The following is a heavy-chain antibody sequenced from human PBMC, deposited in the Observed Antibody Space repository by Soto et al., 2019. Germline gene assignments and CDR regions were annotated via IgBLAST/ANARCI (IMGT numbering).Heavy chain of an antibody. D-gene: IGHD2-15*01. J-gene: IGHJ4*02. CDR1: GFTFGGYS. CDR3: VRDGQGGHVEAFDY. CDR2: IAYDGSTE. Sequence: QVQLVESGGGAVQPGRSLRLSCAASGFTFGGYSMHWVRQAPGKGLEGVAVIAYDGSTEPYADAVKGRLSISRDNSKNTLYLEMNSLIAEDVGIYYCVRDGQGGHVEAFDYWGQGTLVTVSS. V-gene: IGHV3-30-3*01.